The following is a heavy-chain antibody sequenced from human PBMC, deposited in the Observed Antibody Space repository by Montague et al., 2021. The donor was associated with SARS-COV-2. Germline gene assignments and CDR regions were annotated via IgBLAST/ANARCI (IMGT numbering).Heavy chain of an antibody. CDR1: GDSVSSNTAT. V-gene: IGHV6-1*01. CDR3: ARTTTRMLYSENAFDI. CDR2: THYRSKWYH. J-gene: IGHJ3*02. Sequence: CAISGDSVSSNTATWNWIRQSPSRGLEWLGRTHYRSKWYHGYAISLKSRITINPDTSKNQFSLRLSSVAPEDTAVFYCARTTTRMLYSENAFDIWGQGTMVTVSS. D-gene: IGHD2-15*01.